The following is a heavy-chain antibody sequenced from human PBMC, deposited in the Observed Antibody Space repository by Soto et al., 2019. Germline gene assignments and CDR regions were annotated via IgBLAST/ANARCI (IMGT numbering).Heavy chain of an antibody. V-gene: IGHV3-9*01. Sequence: GGSLRLSCASSGFTFDDYAMHWVRQAPGKGLEWVSGISWNSGSIGYADSVKGRFTISRDNAKNSLYLQMNSLRAEDTALYYCAKDMNTHYYGMDVWGQGTTVTVSS. CDR1: GFTFDDYA. J-gene: IGHJ6*02. CDR2: ISWNSGSI. D-gene: IGHD2-2*02. CDR3: AKDMNTHYYGMDV.